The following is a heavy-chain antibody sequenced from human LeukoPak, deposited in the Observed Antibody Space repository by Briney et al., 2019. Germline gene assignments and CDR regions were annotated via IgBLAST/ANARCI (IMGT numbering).Heavy chain of an antibody. CDR1: GDSITTIIYY. D-gene: IGHD2-2*01. CDR2: IFYAGNT. J-gene: IGHJ4*02. CDR3: ARGPCSTSCHRSWYFDY. V-gene: IGHV4-39*02. Sequence: SETLSLTCTVSGDSITTIIYYWGWIRQPPGKGLEWIGSIFYAGNTYYNPSLKSRVTISVDTSKNHFSLRLTSVTAADTAVYYCARGPCSTSCHRSWYFDYWGQGTLVTVSS.